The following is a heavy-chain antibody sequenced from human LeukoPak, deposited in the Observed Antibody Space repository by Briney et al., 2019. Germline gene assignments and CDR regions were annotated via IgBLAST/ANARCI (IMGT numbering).Heavy chain of an antibody. CDR1: GGSISSSSYY. J-gene: IGHJ4*02. CDR3: ARRAAGTFDY. Sequence: SETLSLTCTVSGGSISSSSYYWGWIRQPPGKGPEWIGSIYYSGSTYYNPSLKSRVSISMDTSKNQFSLNLNSVTAADTAVYYCARRAAGTFDYWGQGTLVTVSS. CDR2: IYYSGST. D-gene: IGHD6-13*01. V-gene: IGHV4-39*01.